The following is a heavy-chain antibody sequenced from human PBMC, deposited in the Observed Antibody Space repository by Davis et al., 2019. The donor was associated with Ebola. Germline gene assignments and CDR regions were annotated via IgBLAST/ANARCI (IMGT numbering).Heavy chain of an antibody. CDR3: AKDTSNIWFDI. V-gene: IGHV3-23*01. CDR2: LGTSAAT. J-gene: IGHJ3*02. Sequence: GGSLRLSCAASGLVFRNYVMSWVRQAPGKGLEWVSTLGTSAATYYADSVKGRFTISRDNSKNTLYLQMNGLRVDDTAIYYCAKDTSNIWFDIWGQGTNVTVSS. D-gene: IGHD1-26*01. CDR1: GLVFRNYV.